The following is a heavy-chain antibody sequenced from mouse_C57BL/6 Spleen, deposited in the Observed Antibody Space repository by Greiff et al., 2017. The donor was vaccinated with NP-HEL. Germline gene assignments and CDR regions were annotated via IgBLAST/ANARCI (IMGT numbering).Heavy chain of an antibody. CDR1: GFSLTSYG. V-gene: IGHV2-2*01. CDR2: IWSGGST. D-gene: IGHD2-5*01. CDR3: ARNGHYSNPWFAY. Sequence: QVQLKQSGPGLVQPSQSLSITCTVSGFSLTSYGVHWVRQSPGKGLEWLGVIWSGGSTDYNAAFISRLSISKDNSKSQVFFIMNSLQADDTAIYYCARNGHYSNPWFAYWGQGTLVTVSA. J-gene: IGHJ3*01.